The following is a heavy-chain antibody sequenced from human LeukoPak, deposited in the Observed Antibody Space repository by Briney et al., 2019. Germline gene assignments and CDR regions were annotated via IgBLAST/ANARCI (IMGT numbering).Heavy chain of an antibody. J-gene: IGHJ6*02. CDR2: INHSGST. Sequence: SETLSLTCAVHGGSFSGYYWSWIRQPPGKGLEWIGEINHSGSTNYNPSLKSRVTISVDTSKNQFSLKLSSVTAADTAVYYCARTSTLWWASSSGMDVWGQGTTVTVSS. CDR1: GGSFSGYY. V-gene: IGHV4-34*01. CDR3: ARTSTLWWASSSGMDV. D-gene: IGHD2-21*01.